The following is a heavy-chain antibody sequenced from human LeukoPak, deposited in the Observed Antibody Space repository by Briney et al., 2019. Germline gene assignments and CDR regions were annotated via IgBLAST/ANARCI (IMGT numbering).Heavy chain of an antibody. CDR3: ARDRQQLAPFDY. D-gene: IGHD6-13*01. CDR2: ISYDGSNK. CDR1: GFTFSSYA. Sequence: GGSLRLSCAASGFTFSSYAMHWVRQAPGKGLEWVAVISYDGSNKYYADSVKGRFTISRDNSKNTLYLQMNSLRAEDTAVYYCARDRQQLAPFDYWGQGTLVTVSS. V-gene: IGHV3-30*04. J-gene: IGHJ4*02.